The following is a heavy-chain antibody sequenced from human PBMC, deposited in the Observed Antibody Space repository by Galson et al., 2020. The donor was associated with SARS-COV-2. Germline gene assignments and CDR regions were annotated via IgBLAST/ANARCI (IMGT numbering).Heavy chain of an antibody. Sequence: SETLSLTCTVSGGSISSYYWSWIRQPPGKGLEWIGYIYYSGSTNYNPSLKSRVTISVDTSKNQFSLKLSSVTAADTAVYYCARGTGYTFIDYWGHGTLVTVSS. CDR2: IYYSGST. J-gene: IGHJ4*01. CDR3: ARGTGYTFIDY. CDR1: GGSISSYY. V-gene: IGHV4-59*01. D-gene: IGHD3-9*01.